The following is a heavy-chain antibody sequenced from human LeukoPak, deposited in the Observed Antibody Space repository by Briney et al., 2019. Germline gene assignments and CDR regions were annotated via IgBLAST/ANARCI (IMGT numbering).Heavy chain of an antibody. Sequence: GASVKVSCKASGYTFTGYYMHWVRQAPGQGLEWMGLINPNSGGTNYAQKFQGRVTMTRETSISTAYMELRSLTSDDTAVYYCARDLSTVGAPFDYWGQGTLVTVSS. V-gene: IGHV1-2*02. D-gene: IGHD1-26*01. CDR3: ARDLSTVGAPFDY. CDR1: GYTFTGYY. J-gene: IGHJ4*02. CDR2: INPNSGGT.